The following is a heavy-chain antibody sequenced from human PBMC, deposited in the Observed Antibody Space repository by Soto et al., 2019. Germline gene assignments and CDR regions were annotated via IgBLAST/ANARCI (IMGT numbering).Heavy chain of an antibody. J-gene: IGHJ4*02. CDR3: ASFRDYYDGSASYSRSDY. CDR2: IYNSGTT. Sequence: QVQLRESGPGLVKPSQTLSLTCTVSGGSISSAGYAWSWIRHHPGKGLEWIGHIYNSGTTFYNPSLTSRLTISLDTSKSLFSLKLSSVTAADTAVYYCASFRDYYDGSASYSRSDYWGQGTLVTVSS. V-gene: IGHV4-31*03. D-gene: IGHD3-22*01. CDR1: GGSISSAGYA.